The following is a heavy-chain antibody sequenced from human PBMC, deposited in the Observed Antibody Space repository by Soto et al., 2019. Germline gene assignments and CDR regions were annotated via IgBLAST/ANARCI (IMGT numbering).Heavy chain of an antibody. CDR2: IVVGSGNT. J-gene: IGHJ6*02. CDR3: AADWRLGELLSYYYGMDV. Sequence: SVKVSCKASGFTFTSSAVQWVRQARGQRLEWIGWIVVGSGNTNYAQKFQERVTITRDMSTSTAYMELSSLRSEDTSVYYCAADWRLGELLSYYYGMDVWGQGTTVTVSS. CDR1: GFTFTSSA. V-gene: IGHV1-58*01. D-gene: IGHD3-10*01.